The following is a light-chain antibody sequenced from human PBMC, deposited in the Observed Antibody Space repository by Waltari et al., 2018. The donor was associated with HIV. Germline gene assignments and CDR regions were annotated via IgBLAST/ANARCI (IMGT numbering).Light chain of an antibody. V-gene: IGLV2-23*01. CDR2: DDS. CDR3: CSYGGDDTLV. Sequence: QSALTQPASVSGSLGQSNTISCTGASTTVGSYSLVSWYQNRPGQAPTLIIYDDSKRPLGISSRFSGSKSGNTASLTISGLQSEDEADYYCCSYGGDDTLVFGGGTKVTAL. J-gene: IGLJ3*02. CDR1: STTVGSYSL.